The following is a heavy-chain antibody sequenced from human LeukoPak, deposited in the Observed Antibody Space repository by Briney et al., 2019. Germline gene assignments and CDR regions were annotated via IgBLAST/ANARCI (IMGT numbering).Heavy chain of an antibody. CDR1: GYTFTSYD. J-gene: IGHJ5*02. D-gene: IGHD6-19*01. CDR3: ARVAAVAGNSWFDP. V-gene: IGHV1-8*01. Sequence: ASVKVSCKASGYTFTSYDTNWVRQATGQGLEWMGWMNPNSGNTGYAQKFQGRVTMTRNTSISTAYMELSSLRSEDTAVYYCARVAAVAGNSWFDPWGQGTLVTVSS. CDR2: MNPNSGNT.